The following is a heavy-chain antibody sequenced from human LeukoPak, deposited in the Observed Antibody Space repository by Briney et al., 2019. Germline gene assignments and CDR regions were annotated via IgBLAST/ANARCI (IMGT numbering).Heavy chain of an antibody. CDR2: IYYSGST. D-gene: IGHD2-2*02. CDR1: GYAIISGGFS. V-gene: IGHV4-30-2*05. Sequence: SQTLSLTCTVSGYAIISGGFSWNWIRQPPGKGLEWIGYIYYSGSTYYNPSLKSRVTISVDTSKNQFSLKLSSVTAADTAVYYCARDASKRYCSSTSCYKGGIDYWGQGTLVTVSS. J-gene: IGHJ4*02. CDR3: ARDASKRYCSSTSCYKGGIDY.